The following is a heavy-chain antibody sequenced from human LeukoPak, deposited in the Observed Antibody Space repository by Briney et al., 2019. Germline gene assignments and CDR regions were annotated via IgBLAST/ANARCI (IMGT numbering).Heavy chain of an antibody. D-gene: IGHD2-15*01. CDR2: ISAYNGNT. V-gene: IGHV1-18*01. CDR3: AVVGAPNYDY. J-gene: IGHJ4*02. Sequence: ASVKVSCKASGYTFTSYDINWVRQATGQGLEWMGWISAYNGNTNYAQKLQGRVTMTTDTSTSTAYMELRSLRSDDTAVYYCAVVGAPNYDYWGQGTLVTVSS. CDR1: GYTFTSYD.